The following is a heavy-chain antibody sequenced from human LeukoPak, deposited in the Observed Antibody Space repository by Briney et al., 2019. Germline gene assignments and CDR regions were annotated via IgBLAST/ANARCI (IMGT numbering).Heavy chain of an antibody. CDR2: IKQDGSEK. J-gene: IGHJ6*03. CDR1: GFTFSSYW. D-gene: IGHD6-6*01. CDR3: TRDVTIAARPYYYYYYMDV. V-gene: IGHV3-7*01. Sequence: GGSLRLYCAASGFTFSSYWMSWVRQAPGKGLEWVANIKQDGSEKYYVDSVKGRFTISRDNAKNSLYLQVNSLRAEDTAIYYCTRDVTIAARPYYYYYYMDVWGKGTTVTVSS.